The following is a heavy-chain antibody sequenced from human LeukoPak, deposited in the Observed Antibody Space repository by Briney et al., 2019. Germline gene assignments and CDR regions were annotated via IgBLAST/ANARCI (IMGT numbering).Heavy chain of an antibody. CDR2: IRSKANSYAT. CDR1: GFTFSGSA. V-gene: IGHV3-73*01. D-gene: IGHD3-22*01. CDR3: ARRAGDYSHPYDY. J-gene: IGHJ4*02. Sequence: GGSLRLSCAASGFTFSGSAMHWVRQASGKGLEWVGRIRSKANSYATAYAASVKGRFTISRDNSKNTVHLQMNSLRAEDTAMYYCARRAGDYSHPYDYWGQGTLVTVSS.